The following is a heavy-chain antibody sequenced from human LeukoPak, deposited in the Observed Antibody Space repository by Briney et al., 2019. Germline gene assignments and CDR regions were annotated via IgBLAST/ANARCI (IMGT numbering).Heavy chain of an antibody. D-gene: IGHD2-15*01. Sequence: GGSLRLSCAASGFTFSSYAMTWVRQAPGKGLEWVSGISGSSIGTYYADSVKGRFTISRDNSKNTLNLQMTRLRAEDTAVYYCAKDGCCSGGSCSGIRLDYWGQGTLVTVSS. CDR2: ISGSSIGT. V-gene: IGHV3-23*01. J-gene: IGHJ4*02. CDR1: GFTFSSYA. CDR3: AKDGCCSGGSCSGIRLDY.